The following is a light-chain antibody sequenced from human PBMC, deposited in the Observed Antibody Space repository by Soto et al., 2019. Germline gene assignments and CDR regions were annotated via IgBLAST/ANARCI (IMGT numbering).Light chain of an antibody. CDR3: SSYTSSNTLV. J-gene: IGLJ1*01. Sequence: QSALTQPASVSGSPGQSITISCTGTSSDVGGYNYVSWYQQHPGKAPKLLIYEVTYRPSGVSNRFSGSKSGNTASLTISGLQAEDEAAYFCSSYTSSNTLVSGSGTTVTVL. CDR1: SSDVGGYNY. V-gene: IGLV2-14*03. CDR2: EVT.